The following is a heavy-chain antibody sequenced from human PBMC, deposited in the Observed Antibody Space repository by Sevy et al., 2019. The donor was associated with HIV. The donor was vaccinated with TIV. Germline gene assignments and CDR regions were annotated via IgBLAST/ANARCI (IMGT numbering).Heavy chain of an antibody. J-gene: IGHJ4*02. Sequence: GESLKISCAASGFTFSDYYMNWVRQAPGKGLEWVSSISGRSSYIHYADSVKGRFTISRDNAENSLYLQMNSVRAEDTAVYYCARDLFSGGNAVYGYWGQGTLVTVSS. D-gene: IGHD2-15*01. CDR1: GFTFSDYY. V-gene: IGHV3-21*01. CDR3: ARDLFSGGNAVYGY. CDR2: ISGRSSYI.